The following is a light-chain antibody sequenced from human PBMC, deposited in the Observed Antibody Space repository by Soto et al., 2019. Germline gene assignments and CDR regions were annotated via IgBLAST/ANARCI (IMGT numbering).Light chain of an antibody. V-gene: IGLV1-47*01. J-gene: IGLJ3*02. CDR2: RNN. CDR1: SSNIGSNY. CDR3: AAWDDSLGWV. Sequence: QSVLTQPPSASGTPGQRVTISCSGSSSNIGSNYVYWYQQLPGTAPKLLIYRNNQRPSGVPDRFSGSKSRTSASLAISGLRSEDEADYYCAAWDDSLGWVFGGGTKLTVL.